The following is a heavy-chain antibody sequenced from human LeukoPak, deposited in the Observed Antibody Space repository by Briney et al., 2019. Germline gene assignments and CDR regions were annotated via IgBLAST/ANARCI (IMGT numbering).Heavy chain of an antibody. Sequence: GRCLRLSCAASGFTFSKYAIHWISQGPGKGLKWVAIISEDGTNKYYADSVKGRFSISRDNSKNTLYLQMNSLKPEDRALYYCGKAEGFGEGYGMDVWGQRTTVTVSS. J-gene: IGHJ6*02. D-gene: IGHD3-10*01. V-gene: IGHV3-30*18. CDR3: GKAEGFGEGYGMDV. CDR1: GFTFSKYA. CDR2: ISEDGTNK.